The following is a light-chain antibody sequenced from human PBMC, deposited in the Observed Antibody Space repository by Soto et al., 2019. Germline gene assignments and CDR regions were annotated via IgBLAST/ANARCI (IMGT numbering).Light chain of an antibody. Sequence: EIVMTQSPATLSVSPGERATLSCRASQSVNSNLAWYQVKPGQAPRLLIYGASTRATGIPARFSGSGSGTEFTLTISSLQSEDFAVYYCQQYGSSPLYTFGQGTKLEIK. V-gene: IGKV3D-15*01. CDR1: QSVNSN. CDR3: QQYGSSPLYT. CDR2: GAS. J-gene: IGKJ2*01.